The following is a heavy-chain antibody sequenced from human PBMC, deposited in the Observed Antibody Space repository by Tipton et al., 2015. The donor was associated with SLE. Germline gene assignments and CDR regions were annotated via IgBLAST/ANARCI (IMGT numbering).Heavy chain of an antibody. J-gene: IGHJ6*02. CDR3: ATIEDSNHYYYGMDV. V-gene: IGHV1-46*01. CDR2: INPSGGRT. Sequence: QLVQSGAEVKKPGASVKVSCKASGYTFTSYYIHWVRRAPGQGLEWMGIINPSGGRTSYAQKFQGRVTMTRDTSTSTVYMDLSSLRSEDTAVYYCATIEDSNHYYYGMDVWGQGTSVTGSS. D-gene: IGHD2-15*01. CDR1: GYTFTSYY.